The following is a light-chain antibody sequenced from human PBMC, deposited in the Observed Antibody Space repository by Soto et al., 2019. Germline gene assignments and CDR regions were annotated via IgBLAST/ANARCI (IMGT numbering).Light chain of an antibody. V-gene: IGKV3-20*01. CDR3: QHYVSSPWT. CDR2: GAS. CDR1: QTISSSL. Sequence: EIVLTQSPGTLSLSPGERATLSCRASQTISSSLLAWYQQKPGQAPRLLISGASSRATGIPDRFSGSGSGTDSTLTISRLEPEDVAVYYCQHYVSSPWTFGQGTKVEIK. J-gene: IGKJ1*01.